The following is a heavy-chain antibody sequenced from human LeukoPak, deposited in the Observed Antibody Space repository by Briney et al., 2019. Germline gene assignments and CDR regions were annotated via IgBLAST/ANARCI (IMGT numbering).Heavy chain of an antibody. CDR2: ISYDGSNK. Sequence: HPGGSLRLSCAASGFTFSSYGMHWVRQAPGKGLEWVAVISYDGSNKYYADSVKGRFTISRDNSKNTLYLQMNSPRAEDTAVYYCAKDLVRFLEWSPSYYYGMDVWGQGTTVTVSS. J-gene: IGHJ6*02. CDR1: GFTFSSYG. V-gene: IGHV3-30*18. D-gene: IGHD3-3*01. CDR3: AKDLVRFLEWSPSYYYGMDV.